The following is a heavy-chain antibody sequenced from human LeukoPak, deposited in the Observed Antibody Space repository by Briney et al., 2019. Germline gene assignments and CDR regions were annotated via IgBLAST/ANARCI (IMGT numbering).Heavy chain of an antibody. J-gene: IGHJ4*02. V-gene: IGHV4-59*12. Sequence: PSETLSLTCTVSGGSISSYYWSWLRQPPGKGLEWIGYIYYSGSTNYNPSLKSRVTISVDTSKNQFSLKLSSVTAADTAVYYCARAVLPTVVFDYWGQGTLVTVSS. CDR1: GGSISSYY. CDR2: IYYSGST. D-gene: IGHD4-11*01. CDR3: ARAVLPTVVFDY.